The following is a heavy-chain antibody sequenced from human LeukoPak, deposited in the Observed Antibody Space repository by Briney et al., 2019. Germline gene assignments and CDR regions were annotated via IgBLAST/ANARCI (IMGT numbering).Heavy chain of an antibody. J-gene: IGHJ4*02. D-gene: IGHD6-19*01. Sequence: GGSLRLSCAASGFTFSSYGMHWVRQAPGKGLEWVAFIRYDGSNKYYAGSVKGRFTISRDNSKNTLYLQMNSLRAEDTAVYYCAKDSYSSGWADYWGQGTLVTVSS. CDR1: GFTFSSYG. V-gene: IGHV3-30*02. CDR3: AKDSYSSGWADY. CDR2: IRYDGSNK.